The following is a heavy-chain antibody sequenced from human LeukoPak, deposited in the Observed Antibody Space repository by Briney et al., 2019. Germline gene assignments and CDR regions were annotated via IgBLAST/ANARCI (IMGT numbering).Heavy chain of an antibody. Sequence: GGSLRLSCAASGFTFSSYGMHWVRQAPGKGLEWVAVISYDGSNKYYADSVKGRFTISRDNSKNTLYLQMNSPRAEDTAVYYCAKESYATIDYWGQGTLVTVSS. D-gene: IGHD5-12*01. CDR2: ISYDGSNK. CDR3: AKESYATIDY. V-gene: IGHV3-30*18. J-gene: IGHJ4*02. CDR1: GFTFSSYG.